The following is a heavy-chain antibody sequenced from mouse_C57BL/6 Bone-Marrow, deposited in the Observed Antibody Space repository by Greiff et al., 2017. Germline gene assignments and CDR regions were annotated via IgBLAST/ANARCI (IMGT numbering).Heavy chain of an antibody. Sequence: QVQLQQPGAELVKPGASVKMSCKASGYTFTSYWITWVKQRPGQGLEWIGDIYPGSGSTNYNEKFKSKATLSVDTSSSTAYMHLSSLKAEDSAVYYCARDYGSSYYWYFDVWGTGTTVTVSS. CDR1: GYTFTSYW. V-gene: IGHV1-55*01. CDR3: ARDYGSSYYWYFDV. D-gene: IGHD1-1*01. CDR2: IYPGSGST. J-gene: IGHJ1*03.